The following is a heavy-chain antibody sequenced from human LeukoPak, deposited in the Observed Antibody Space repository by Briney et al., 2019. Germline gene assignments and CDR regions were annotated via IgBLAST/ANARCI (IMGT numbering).Heavy chain of an antibody. CDR3: AREYCSGGSCYSGFDY. J-gene: IGHJ4*02. CDR1: GGSISSGSYY. D-gene: IGHD2-15*01. CDR2: IYTSGST. V-gene: IGHV4-61*02. Sequence: SQTLSLTCTVSGGSISSGSYYWSWIRQPAGKGLEWIGRIYTSGSTNYNPSLKSRVTISVDTSKNQFSLKLSSVTAADTAVYYCAREYCSGGSCYSGFDYWGQGTLVTVSS.